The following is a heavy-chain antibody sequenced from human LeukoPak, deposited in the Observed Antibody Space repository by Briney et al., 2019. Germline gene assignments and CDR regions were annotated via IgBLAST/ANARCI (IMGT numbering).Heavy chain of an antibody. CDR3: AKGPGVLWFGELLGYFDY. J-gene: IGHJ4*02. CDR1: GFTFSSYG. V-gene: IGHV3-30*18. CDR2: ISYDGSNK. Sequence: GGSLRLSCAASGFTFSSYGMHWVRQAPGKGLEWVAVISYDGSNKYYADSVKDRFTISRDNSKNTLYLQMNSLRAEDTAVYYCAKGPGVLWFGELLGYFDYWGQGTLVTVSS. D-gene: IGHD3-10*01.